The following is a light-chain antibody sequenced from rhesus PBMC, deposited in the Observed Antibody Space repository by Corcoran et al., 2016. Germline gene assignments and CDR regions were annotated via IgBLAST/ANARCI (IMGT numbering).Light chain of an antibody. CDR2: QVS. V-gene: IGKV2S9*01. CDR1: QSLVHSDGKTY. CDR3: MQGTHWPLT. Sequence: DVVMTQSPLSLPVTLGQPASISCRSSQSLVHSDGKTYLNWLPQKPGQPPRRLIYQVSNRDSGVPDRFSGSGAGTDFTLKISRVEAEDVGVYYCMQGTHWPLTFGGGTKVELK. J-gene: IGKJ4*01.